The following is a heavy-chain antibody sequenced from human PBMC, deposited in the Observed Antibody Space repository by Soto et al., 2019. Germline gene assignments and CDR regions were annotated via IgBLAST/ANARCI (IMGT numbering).Heavy chain of an antibody. J-gene: IGHJ6*03. Sequence: SETLSLTCSVSGGSISSSGYYWGWIRQPPWKGLEWIGTIYYTESTYYNPSLKSRITISVDTSKNQFSLKLTLLTAADTAVYYCARTASGGRGYYFMDVWGKGTTVTVSS. D-gene: IGHD2-15*01. CDR3: ARTASGGRGYYFMDV. CDR1: GGSISSSGYY. CDR2: IYYTEST. V-gene: IGHV4-39*01.